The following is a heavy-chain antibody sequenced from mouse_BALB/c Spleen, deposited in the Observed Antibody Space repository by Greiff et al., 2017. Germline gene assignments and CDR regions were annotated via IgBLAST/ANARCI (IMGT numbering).Heavy chain of an antibody. V-gene: IGHV1S137*01. CDR3: AREGDGNYVGWYFDV. J-gene: IGHJ1*01. CDR1: GYTFTDYA. Sequence: QVQLQQSGAELVRPGVSVKISCKGSGYTFTDYAMHWVKQSHAKSLEWIGVISTYYGDASYNQKFKGKATMTVDKSSSTAYMELARLTSEDSAIYYCAREGDGNYVGWYFDVWGAGTTVTVSS. CDR2: ISTYYGDA. D-gene: IGHD2-1*01.